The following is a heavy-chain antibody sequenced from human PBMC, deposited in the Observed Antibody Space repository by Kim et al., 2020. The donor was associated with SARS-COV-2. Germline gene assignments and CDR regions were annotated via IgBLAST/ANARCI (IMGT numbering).Heavy chain of an antibody. CDR3: VRSSGYSYRCIDY. J-gene: IGHJ4*02. CDR1: GYSFTSYW. Sequence: GESLKISCKGYGYSFTSYWIGWVRQMPGKGLEWMGIIYPGESDTRYSPSFQGQVTISADKSIRTAYVQWGSLKGSDTAMSYCVRSSGYSYRCIDYWGQGTLVTVSS. V-gene: IGHV5-51*01. CDR2: IYPGESDT. D-gene: IGHD5-18*01.